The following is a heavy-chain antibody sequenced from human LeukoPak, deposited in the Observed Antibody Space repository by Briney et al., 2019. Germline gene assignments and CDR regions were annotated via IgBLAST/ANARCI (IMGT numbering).Heavy chain of an antibody. Sequence: ASVKVSCKASGYTFTGYYMHWVRQAPGQGLEWMGWINPNSGGTNYAQKFQGWVTMTRDTSTSTAYMELSRLRSDDTAVYYCARDTSDYYYYGMDVWGQGTTVTVSS. CDR1: GYTFTGYY. CDR2: INPNSGGT. CDR3: ARDTSDYYYYGMDV. J-gene: IGHJ6*02. V-gene: IGHV1-2*04.